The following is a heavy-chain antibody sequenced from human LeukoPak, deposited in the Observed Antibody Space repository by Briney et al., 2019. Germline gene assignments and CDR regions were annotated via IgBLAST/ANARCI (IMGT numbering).Heavy chain of an antibody. V-gene: IGHV3-43*02. CDR2: CRGDGGWI. CDR3: ARTASIQHTAMVTQYYYGMDV. J-gene: IGHJ6*02. CDR1: GFPVGGYA. Sequence: GALRLFCVASGFPVGGYAMHWVRPTPGGGLEWVFPCRGDGGWIYYADSVKGRFTISRDNSKNSLYLQMNSLTTEDTALYYCARTASIQHTAMVTQYYYGMDVWGQGTTVTVSS. D-gene: IGHD5-18*01.